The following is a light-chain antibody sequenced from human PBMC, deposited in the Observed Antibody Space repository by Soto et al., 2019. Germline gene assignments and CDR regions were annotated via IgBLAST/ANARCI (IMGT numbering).Light chain of an antibody. J-gene: IGLJ1*01. CDR2: GNI. CDR1: SSNIGAGYD. CDR3: QSYDSTPSARYV. V-gene: IGLV1-40*01. Sequence: QSVLTQPPSVSGAPGQRVTISCTGTSSNIGAGYDVHWYQQRPGTAPKLLIFGNINRPSGVPDRFSGSKSGTSASLAITGLHAEDEGDYFSQSYDSTPSARYVFGTGTK.